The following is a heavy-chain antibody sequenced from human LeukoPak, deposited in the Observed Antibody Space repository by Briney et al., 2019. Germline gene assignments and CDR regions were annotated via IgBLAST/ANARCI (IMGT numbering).Heavy chain of an antibody. Sequence: GGSLRPSCAASGFTFSSYWMHWVRQAPGKGLVWVSRINSDGSSTSYADSVEGRFTISRDNAKNTLYLQMNSLRAEDTAVYYCARVPQWLDAFDIWGQGTMVTVSS. J-gene: IGHJ3*02. V-gene: IGHV3-74*01. CDR2: INSDGSST. CDR3: ARVPQWLDAFDI. CDR1: GFTFSSYW. D-gene: IGHD5-24*01.